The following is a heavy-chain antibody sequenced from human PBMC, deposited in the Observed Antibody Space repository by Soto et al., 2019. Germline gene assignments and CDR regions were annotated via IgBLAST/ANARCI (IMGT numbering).Heavy chain of an antibody. CDR3: ARLPCSGGSCYIDY. J-gene: IGHJ4*02. CDR1: GYTFTGYY. Sequence: GASVKVSCKASGYTFTGYYMHWVRQAPGQGLEWMGRINPNSGGANYAQKFQGRVTMTADKSTSTAYMELSSLRSEDTAVYYCARLPCSGGSCYIDYWGQGTLVTVSS. CDR2: INPNSGGA. V-gene: IGHV1-2*02. D-gene: IGHD2-15*01.